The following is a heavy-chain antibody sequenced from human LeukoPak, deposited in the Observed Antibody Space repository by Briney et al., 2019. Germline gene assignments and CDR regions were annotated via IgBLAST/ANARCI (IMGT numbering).Heavy chain of an antibody. CDR2: INSDGSST. Sequence: VGSLRLSCVASGLSVSSNYMSWVRQAPGKGLVWVSRINSDGSSTSYADSVKGRFTISRDNAKNTLYLQMNSLRAEDTAVYYCARGQLDAVWGQGTTVTVSS. CDR3: ARGQLDAV. J-gene: IGHJ6*02. D-gene: IGHD6-6*01. V-gene: IGHV3-74*01. CDR1: GLSVSSNY.